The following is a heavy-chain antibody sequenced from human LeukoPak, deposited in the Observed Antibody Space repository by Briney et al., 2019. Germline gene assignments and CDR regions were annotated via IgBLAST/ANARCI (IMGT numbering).Heavy chain of an antibody. D-gene: IGHD2-15*01. CDR3: AKAPVTSCRGAFCYPFDY. CDR1: GFTFSSYA. V-gene: IGHV3-23*01. CDR2: FSGSGGST. Sequence: PGGSLRLSCAASGFTFSSYAMSWVRQAPGKGLEWVSSFSGSGGSTYYADSVKGRFTMSRDNSKSTLYLRTNSLRADDTAVYYCAKAPVTSCRGAFCYPFDYWGQGTLVTVSS. J-gene: IGHJ4*02.